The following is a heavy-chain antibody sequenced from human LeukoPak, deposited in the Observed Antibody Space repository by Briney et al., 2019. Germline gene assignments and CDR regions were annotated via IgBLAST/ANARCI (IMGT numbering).Heavy chain of an antibody. V-gene: IGHV3-30*18. Sequence: GRSLRLSYAASGFTFSSYGIHWVRQAPGKGLEWVAVISYDGSNKYYADSVKGRFTISRDNSKNTLYLRMNSLRTEDTAVYYCVKDEAMVRGIITFYYFDYWGQGTLVTVSS. CDR2: ISYDGSNK. CDR1: GFTFSSYG. D-gene: IGHD3-10*01. CDR3: VKDEAMVRGIITFYYFDY. J-gene: IGHJ4*02.